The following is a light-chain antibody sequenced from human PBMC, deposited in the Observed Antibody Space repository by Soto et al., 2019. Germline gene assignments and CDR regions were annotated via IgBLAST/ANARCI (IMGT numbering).Light chain of an antibody. Sequence: DIQMTQFPSSMSASVGDRVTITCWASQGIRNDLGWYQQKPGKAPKRLIYAASSLQSGVPSRFSGSGSGTEFTLAISSLQPEDSATFYCLQHSTYPLTFGQGTKVEIK. V-gene: IGKV1-17*01. J-gene: IGKJ1*01. CDR1: QGIRND. CDR2: AAS. CDR3: LQHSTYPLT.